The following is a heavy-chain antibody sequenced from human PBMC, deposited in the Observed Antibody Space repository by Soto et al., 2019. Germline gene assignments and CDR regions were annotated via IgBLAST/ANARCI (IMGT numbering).Heavy chain of an antibody. CDR1: GFTFSSYG. J-gene: IGHJ4*02. Sequence: QVQLVESGGGVVQPGRSLRLSCAASGFTFSSYGMHWVRQAQGKGLEWVAVIWYDGSNKYYADSVKGRFTISRDNSKNTLYLQMNSLRAEDTAVYYCARDPATVTTGDYWGQGTLVTVSS. D-gene: IGHD4-17*01. CDR3: ARDPATVTTGDY. CDR2: IWYDGSNK. V-gene: IGHV3-33*01.